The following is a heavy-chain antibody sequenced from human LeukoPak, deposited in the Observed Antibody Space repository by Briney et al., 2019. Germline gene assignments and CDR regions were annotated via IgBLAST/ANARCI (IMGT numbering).Heavy chain of an antibody. Sequence: QTQTLTCAISGDFVSSNSAAWNRIRQSPSRGLEWLGRTYCRSKWYIDYAVSVKSRITINPDTSKNQFSLQLNSMTPEDTAVYYCARGETGAFDIWGQGSVVTVSS. CDR3: ARGETGAFDI. J-gene: IGHJ3*02. V-gene: IGHV6-1*01. CDR1: GDFVSSNSAA. CDR2: TYCRSKWYI.